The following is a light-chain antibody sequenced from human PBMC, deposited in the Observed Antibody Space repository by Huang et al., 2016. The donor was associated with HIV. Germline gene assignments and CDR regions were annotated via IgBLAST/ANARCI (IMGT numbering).Light chain of an antibody. CDR3: QQYNKWPPWT. J-gene: IGKJ1*01. CDR1: QGVNDN. CDR2: GAS. V-gene: IGKV3-15*01. Sequence: EIVMTQSPATLSVSPGERATLSCRASQGVNDNVAWYQHQPGQAPRRLMYGASTRATGIPARFSGSGSGTEFNLTISSLQSEDFAIYFCQQYNKWPPWTFGQGTKVEIK.